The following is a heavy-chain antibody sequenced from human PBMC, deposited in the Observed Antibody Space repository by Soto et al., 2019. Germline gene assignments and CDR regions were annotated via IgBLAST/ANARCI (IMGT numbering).Heavy chain of an antibody. CDR1: GFTFSSYA. J-gene: IGHJ6*03. V-gene: IGHV3-23*01. D-gene: IGHD2-15*01. CDR3: AKDRGGILYYYYYYMDV. Sequence: EVQLLESGGGLVQPGGSLRLSCAASGFTFSSYAMSWVRQAPGKGLEWVSAISGSGGSTYYADSVKGRFTISRDNSKNTLYLQMNRLRAEDTAVYYCAKDRGGILYYYYYYMDVWGKGTTVTVSS. CDR2: ISGSGGST.